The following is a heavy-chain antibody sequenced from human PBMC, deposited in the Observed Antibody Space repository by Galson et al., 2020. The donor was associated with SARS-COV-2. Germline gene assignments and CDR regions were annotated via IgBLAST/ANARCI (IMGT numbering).Heavy chain of an antibody. D-gene: IGHD2-15*01. J-gene: IGHJ4*02. Sequence: ASVKVSCKASGYTFTSYYMHWVRQAPGQGLEWMGIINPSGGSTSYAQKFQGRVTMTRDTSTSTVYMELSSLRSEDTAVYYCARDRSDCSGGSCYYFDYWGQGTLVTVSA. CDR3: ARDRSDCSGGSCYYFDY. V-gene: IGHV1-46*01. CDR2: INPSGGST. CDR1: GYTFTSYY.